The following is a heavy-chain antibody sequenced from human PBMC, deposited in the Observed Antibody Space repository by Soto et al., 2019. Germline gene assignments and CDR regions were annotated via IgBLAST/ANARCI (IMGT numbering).Heavy chain of an antibody. V-gene: IGHV3-23*01. CDR1: GFTFNNYA. J-gene: IGHJ3*01. D-gene: IGHD2-8*01. Sequence: EVQLLESGEGLVQPGGSLRLACAASGFTFNNYAMNWVRQAPGRGLEWVSIISPNGDSTYYADSMKGRFTISRDNSQNTVFLQMNSLRAEDTAIYFCAKVRLTDYLRYAPHLWGQGTLVTVSS. CDR3: AKVRLTDYLRYAPHL. CDR2: ISPNGDST.